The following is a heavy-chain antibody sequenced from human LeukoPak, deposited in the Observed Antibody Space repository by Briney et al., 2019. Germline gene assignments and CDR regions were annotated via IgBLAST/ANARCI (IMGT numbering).Heavy chain of an antibody. Sequence: PSETRSLTCTVSGGSISSSSYYGGGIRQPPGKGVEWIGSIYYSGSTYYNPSLTSPATISVDTSKNQFSLQLSSVTAADTAVYYCARNRPGKEQQLVRDWGQGTLVTVSS. CDR3: ARNRPGKEQQLVRD. CDR1: GGSISSSSYY. J-gene: IGHJ4*02. CDR2: IYYSGST. V-gene: IGHV4-39*01. D-gene: IGHD6-13*01.